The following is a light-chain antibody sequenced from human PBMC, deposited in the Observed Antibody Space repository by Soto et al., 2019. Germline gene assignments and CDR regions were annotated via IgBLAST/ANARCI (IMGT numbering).Light chain of an antibody. J-gene: IGLJ1*01. CDR3: NSYTTSSTYG. V-gene: IGLV2-14*01. CDR1: SSDVGGYNY. CDR2: DVS. Sequence: SVLTQPASVSGSPGQSITISCTGTSSDVGGYNYVSWYQQHPGKAPKLMIYDVSNRPSGVSNRFSGSKSGNTASLTISGLQAEDEADYYCNSYTTSSTYGFGTGTKLTVL.